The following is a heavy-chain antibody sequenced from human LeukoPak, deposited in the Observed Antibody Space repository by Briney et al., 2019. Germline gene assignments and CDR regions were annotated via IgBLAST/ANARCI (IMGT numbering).Heavy chain of an antibody. V-gene: IGHV6-1*01. CDR2: TYYRSKWYS. J-gene: IGHJ4*02. Sequence: SQTLSLTCAISGDSVSSNSAAWDWIRQSPSRGLEWLGRTYYRSKWYSDYALFVKSRITINPDTSKNQFSLQLNSVTPEDTDVYYCAREVRGIIITGFDYWGQGTLVTVSS. CDR1: GDSVSSNSAA. D-gene: IGHD3-10*01. CDR3: AREVRGIIITGFDY.